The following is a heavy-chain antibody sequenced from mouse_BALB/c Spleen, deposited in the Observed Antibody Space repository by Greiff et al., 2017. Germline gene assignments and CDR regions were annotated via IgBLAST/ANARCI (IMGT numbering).Heavy chain of an antibody. CDR3: ARDESYCYGSGRFDY. CDR2: IWAGGST. CDR1: GFSLTSYG. V-gene: IGHV2-9*02. J-gene: IGHJ2*01. D-gene: IGHD1-1*01. Sequence: QVQLQQSGPGLVAPSQCLSITCTVSGFSLTSYGVHWVRQPPGKGLEWLGVIWAGGSTNYNSAHMSSLSISTDNSKSQVFLKMNSLQTDDTAMYYCARDESYCYGSGRFDYWGQGTTLTVSA.